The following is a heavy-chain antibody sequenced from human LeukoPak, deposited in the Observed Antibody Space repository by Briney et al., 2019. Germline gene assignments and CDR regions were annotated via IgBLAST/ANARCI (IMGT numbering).Heavy chain of an antibody. D-gene: IGHD2-15*01. J-gene: IGHJ4*02. CDR1: GFTFGTYY. V-gene: IGHV3-7*01. CDR2: INQDGSET. CDR3: ARGHCSGGTCFSSLYDY. Sequence: PGGSLRLSCAASGFTFGTYYMSWVRQAPGKGLEWVANINQDGSETNYADSAQGRFTIPRDNAENSLYLQMNSLRVEDTALYYCARGHCSGGTCFSSLYDYWGLGTLVTVSS.